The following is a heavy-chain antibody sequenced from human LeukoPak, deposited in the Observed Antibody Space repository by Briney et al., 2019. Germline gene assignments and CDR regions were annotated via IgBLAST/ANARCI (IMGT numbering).Heavy chain of an antibody. V-gene: IGHV3-23*01. D-gene: IGHD2-2*01. J-gene: IGHJ4*02. CDR3: AKSGYYLGYCSSTSCSYYFDY. CDR2: ISGSGGST. Sequence: PGGTLRLSCAASGFTFSSYAMSWVRQAPGKGLEWVSAISGSGGSTYYADSVKGRFTISRDNSKNTLYLQMNSLRAEDTAVYYCAKSGYYLGYCSSTSCSYYFDYWGQGTLVTVSS. CDR1: GFTFSSYA.